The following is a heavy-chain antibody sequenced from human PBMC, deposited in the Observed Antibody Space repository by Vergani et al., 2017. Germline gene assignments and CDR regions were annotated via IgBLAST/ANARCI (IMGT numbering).Heavy chain of an antibody. V-gene: IGHV1-8*03. CDR3: ATEGPAAIVAAFGY. CDR2: MNPNSGNT. J-gene: IGHJ4*02. Sequence: QVQLVQSGSELKKPGASVKVSCKASGYTLSRYSIYWVRQAPGQGLEWMGWMNPNSGNTGYAQKFQGRVTITRNTSISTAYMELSSLRSEDTAVYYWATEGPAAIVAAFGYWGQGTLVTVSS. CDR1: GYTLSRYS. D-gene: IGHD2-2*01.